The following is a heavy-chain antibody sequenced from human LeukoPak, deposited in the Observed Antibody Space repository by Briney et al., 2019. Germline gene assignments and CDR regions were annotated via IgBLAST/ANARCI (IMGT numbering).Heavy chain of an antibody. Sequence: SETLSLTCTVSGGSISSYYWSWIRQPAGKRLEWIGRIYTSGYTSYNPSLKSRVTLSVDTSKNQFSLKLSSVTAADTAVYYCARDVGGNYQYFDNWGQGTLVTVSS. V-gene: IGHV4-4*07. CDR3: ARDVGGNYQYFDN. J-gene: IGHJ4*02. CDR1: GGSISSYY. D-gene: IGHD4-11*01. CDR2: IYTSGYT.